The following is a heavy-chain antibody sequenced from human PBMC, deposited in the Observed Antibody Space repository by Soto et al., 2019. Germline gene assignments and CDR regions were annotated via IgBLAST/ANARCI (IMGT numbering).Heavy chain of an antibody. CDR2: ISPGSRYP. Sequence: GASLRLSCAGSGFTFGYSYMSWIRQAPGKGLEWLSYISPGSRYPAYADSVKGRFTISRDNTKRSLYLQMMSLTAEDTAIYYCVRGGGGGLFDPWGQGTMVTVSS. CDR3: VRGGGGGLFDP. D-gene: IGHD2-15*01. J-gene: IGHJ5*02. CDR1: GFTFGYSY. V-gene: IGHV3-11*06.